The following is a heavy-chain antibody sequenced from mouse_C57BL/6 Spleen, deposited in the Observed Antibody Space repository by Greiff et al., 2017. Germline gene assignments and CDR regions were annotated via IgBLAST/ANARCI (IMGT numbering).Heavy chain of an antibody. CDR1: GFTFSDYY. CDR2: INYDGSST. Sequence: EVQLVESEGGLVQPGSSMKLSCTASGFTFSDYYMAWVRQVPEKGLEWVANINYDGSSTYYLDSLKSRFIISRDNAKNILYLQMSSLKSEDTATYYCARDESYFDYWGQGTTLTVSS. J-gene: IGHJ2*01. CDR3: ARDESYFDY. V-gene: IGHV5-16*01.